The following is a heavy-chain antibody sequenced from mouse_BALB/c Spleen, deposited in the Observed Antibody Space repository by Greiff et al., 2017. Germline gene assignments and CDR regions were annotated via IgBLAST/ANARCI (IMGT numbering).Heavy chain of an antibody. Sequence: VQLQQSGAELVRPGALVKLSCKASGFNIKDYYMHWVKQRPEQGLEWIGWIDPENGNTIYDPKFQGKASITADTSSNTAYLQLSSLTSEDTAVYYCTSYLYFDVWGAGTTVTVSS. CDR2: IDPENGNT. J-gene: IGHJ1*01. CDR1: GFNIKDYY. CDR3: TSYLYFDV. V-gene: IGHV14-1*02.